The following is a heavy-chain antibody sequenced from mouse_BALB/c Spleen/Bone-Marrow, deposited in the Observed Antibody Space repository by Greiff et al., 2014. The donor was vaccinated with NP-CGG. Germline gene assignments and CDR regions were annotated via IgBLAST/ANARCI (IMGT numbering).Heavy chain of an antibody. D-gene: IGHD1-1*01. Sequence: VMLVESGPGPVAPSQSLSITCTVSGFSLTSYGVHWVRQPPGKGLEWLGVIWAGGSTNYNSALMSRLSISKDNSKSQVFLKMNSLQTDVTAMYYCARAPLLRYHYAMDYWGQGTSVTVSS. J-gene: IGHJ4*01. CDR2: IWAGGST. CDR1: GFSLTSYG. V-gene: IGHV2-9*02. CDR3: ARAPLLRYHYAMDY.